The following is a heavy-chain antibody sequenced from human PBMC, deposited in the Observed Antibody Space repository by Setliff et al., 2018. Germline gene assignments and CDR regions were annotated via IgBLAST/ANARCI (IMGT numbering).Heavy chain of an antibody. D-gene: IGHD1-7*01. J-gene: IGHJ5*02. CDR2: IYYRGST. CDR1: GGSISSHY. Sequence: AETLSLTCTVSGGSISSHYWSWIRQPPGKGLEWIGYIYYRGSTNYNPSLKSRVTISVDTSKNQFSLKLTSVTAADTAVYYCARGGYNWNYNNWFDPWGQGTLVTVSS. CDR3: ARGGYNWNYNNWFDP. V-gene: IGHV4-59*08.